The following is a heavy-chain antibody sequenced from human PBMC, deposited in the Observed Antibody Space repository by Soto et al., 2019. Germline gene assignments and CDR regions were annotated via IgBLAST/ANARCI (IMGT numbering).Heavy chain of an antibody. V-gene: IGHV4-31*03. J-gene: IGHJ5*02. CDR1: GGSISSGGYY. D-gene: IGHD5-18*01. CDR2: IYYSGST. Sequence: PSETLSLTCTVSGGSISSGGYYWSWIRQHPGKGLEWIGYIYYSGSTYYNPSLKSRVTISVDTSKNQFSLKLSSVTAADTAVYYCARDSQIQLWNKGTLDPWGQGTLVTVSS. CDR3: ARDSQIQLWNKGTLDP.